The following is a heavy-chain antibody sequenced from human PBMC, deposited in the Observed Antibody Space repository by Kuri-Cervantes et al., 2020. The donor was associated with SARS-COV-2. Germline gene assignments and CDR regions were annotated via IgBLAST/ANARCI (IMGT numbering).Heavy chain of an antibody. Sequence: SETLSLTCAVSGYSISSGYYWGWIRQPPGKGLEWIGSIYHSGSTYYNPSLKSRVTISVDTSKNQFSLKLSSVTAADTAVYYCASRTPTAVTDYWGQGTLVTVSS. V-gene: IGHV4-38-2*01. J-gene: IGHJ4*02. D-gene: IGHD2-15*01. CDR1: GYSISSGYY. CDR2: IYHSGST. CDR3: ASRTPTAVTDY.